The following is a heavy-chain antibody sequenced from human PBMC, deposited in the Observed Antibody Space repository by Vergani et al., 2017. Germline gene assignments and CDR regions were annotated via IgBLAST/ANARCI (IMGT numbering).Heavy chain of an antibody. Sequence: QVQLQESGPGVVKPSETLAVTCSVSGDSMNTYYWTWSRQPPGKGLEWVGYIYDSGDTKYNPSLKSRVTMSLDTSKSQFSLKLNSVTVADTAVYYCARSRPYCTSGSFPAIWGQGTLVTVSS. CDR1: GDSMNTYY. CDR2: IYDSGDT. CDR3: ARSRPYCTSGSFPAI. D-gene: IGHD2-8*01. V-gene: IGHV4-59*08. J-gene: IGHJ4*02.